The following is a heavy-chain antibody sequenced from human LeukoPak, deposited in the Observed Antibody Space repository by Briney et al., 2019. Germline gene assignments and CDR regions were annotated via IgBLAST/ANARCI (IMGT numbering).Heavy chain of an antibody. Sequence: SETLSLTCTVSGGSISSYYWSWIRQPPGKGREWIGYIYYSGTTNYNPSLKSRVTISVDTSKDQFSLKLSSVTAADTAVYYCARGVYIAAAQYGYWGQGTLVTVSS. CDR3: ARGVYIAAAQYGY. D-gene: IGHD6-13*01. CDR2: IYYSGTT. V-gene: IGHV4-59*01. CDR1: GGSISSYY. J-gene: IGHJ4*02.